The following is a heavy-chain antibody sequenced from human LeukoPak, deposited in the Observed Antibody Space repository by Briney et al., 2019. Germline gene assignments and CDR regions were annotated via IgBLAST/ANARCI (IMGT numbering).Heavy chain of an antibody. CDR2: INPSGGST. CDR3: ARIGHYGSGSYYFDY. J-gene: IGHJ4*02. D-gene: IGHD3-10*01. Sequence: ASVKVSCKASGYTFTGYYMHWVRQAPGQGLEWMGIINPSGGSTSYAQKFQRRVTMTRDTSTSTVYMELSSLRSEDTAVYYCARIGHYGSGSYYFDYWGQGTLVTVSS. V-gene: IGHV1-46*01. CDR1: GYTFTGYY.